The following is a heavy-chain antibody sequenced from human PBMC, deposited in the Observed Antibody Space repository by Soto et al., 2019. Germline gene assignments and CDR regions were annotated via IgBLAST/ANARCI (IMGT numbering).Heavy chain of an antibody. CDR3: ARARVELLDY. Sequence: GGSLRLSCAASGFTFSSYGMHWVRQAPGKGLEWVAVISYDGSNKYYADSVEGRFTISRDNSKNTLYLQMNSLRAEDTAVYYCARARVELLDYWGQGTLVTVSS. J-gene: IGHJ4*02. D-gene: IGHD1-7*01. V-gene: IGHV3-30*03. CDR2: ISYDGSNK. CDR1: GFTFSSYG.